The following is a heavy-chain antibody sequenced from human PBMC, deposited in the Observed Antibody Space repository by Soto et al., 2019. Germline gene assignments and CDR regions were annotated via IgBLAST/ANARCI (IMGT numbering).Heavy chain of an antibody. CDR1: GASISSYY. Sequence: ASETLSLTCTVSGASISSYYWTWIRQSPGKGLEWLGNIYSSGSPNYNPSLKSRVTISIDTSKSQFSLTLSSLTAADTAVYYWARRDSWFDFWGQRTLVTVSS. J-gene: IGHJ4*02. CDR3: ARRDSWFDF. CDR2: IYSSGSP. D-gene: IGHD4-4*01. V-gene: IGHV4-59*08.